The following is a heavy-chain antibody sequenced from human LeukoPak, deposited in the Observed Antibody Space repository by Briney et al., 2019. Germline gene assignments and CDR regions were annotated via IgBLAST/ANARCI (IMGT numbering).Heavy chain of an antibody. CDR1: GFTFSSYS. CDR3: ARDALAGEKPEYFFDY. J-gene: IGHJ4*02. V-gene: IGHV3-48*04. Sequence: PGGSLRLSCAASGFTFSSYSMNWVRQAPGKGLEWVSHIGRGITYADSVKGRFTIFRDNAKNSVYLQMNGLRAEDTAVYYCARDALAGEKPEYFFDYWGQGTLVTVSS. CDR2: IGRGIT.